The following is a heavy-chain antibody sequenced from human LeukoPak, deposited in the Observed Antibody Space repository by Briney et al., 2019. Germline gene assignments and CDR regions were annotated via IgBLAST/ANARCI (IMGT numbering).Heavy chain of an antibody. CDR2: INSDGSST. CDR3: ARGNYSGMDV. CDR1: GYTLSRSW. V-gene: IGHV3-74*01. J-gene: IGHJ6*02. Sequence: GGSLRLSCAASGYTLSRSWMHWVRQAPGKGLVWVSRINSDGSSTSYADSVKGRFTISRDNAKNTMYLQMNSLRAEDTAVYYCARGNYSGMDVWGQGTTVTVSS.